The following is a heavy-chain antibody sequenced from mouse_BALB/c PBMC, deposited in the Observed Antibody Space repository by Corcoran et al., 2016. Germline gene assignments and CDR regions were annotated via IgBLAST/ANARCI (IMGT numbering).Heavy chain of an antibody. Sequence: EVLLQQSGPELVKPGASVKIPCKASGYTFTDYNMEWVKQRHGKSVEWIGDINPNNGGTIYNQKFKGKATLTVDKSSSTAYMELRSLTSEDTAVYYGARYAGPYYYAEDYWGQGTSVTVSS. CDR3: ARYAGPYYYAEDY. J-gene: IGHJ4*01. CDR1: GYTFTDYN. CDR2: INPNNGGT. V-gene: IGHV1-18*01.